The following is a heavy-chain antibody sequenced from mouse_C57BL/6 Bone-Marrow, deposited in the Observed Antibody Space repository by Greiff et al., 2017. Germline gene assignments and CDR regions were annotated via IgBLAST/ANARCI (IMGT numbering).Heavy chain of an antibody. J-gene: IGHJ3*01. D-gene: IGHD1-1*01. CDR2: LYPSDSET. CDR3: ARRDDYGSHWFAY. CDR1: GYTFTSYW. V-gene: IGHV1-61*01. Sequence: QVQLQQPGAELVRPGSSVKLSCKASGYTFTSYWMDWVKQRPGQGLEWIGNLYPSDSETHYNQKFKDKATLTVDKSSSTAYMQLSSLTSEDSEVYDCARRDDYGSHWFAYWGQGTLVTVSA.